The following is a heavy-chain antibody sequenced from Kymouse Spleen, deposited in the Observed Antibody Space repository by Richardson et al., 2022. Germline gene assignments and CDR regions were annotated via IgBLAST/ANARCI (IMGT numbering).Heavy chain of an antibody. CDR2: INHSGST. D-gene: IGHD3-3*01. CDR1: GGSFSGYY. CDR3: ARLYYDFWSGYFDY. J-gene: IGHJ4*02. Sequence: QVQLQQWGAGLLKPSETLSLTCAVYGGSFSGYYWSWIRQPPGKGLEWIGEINHSGSTNYNPSLKSRVTISVDTSKNQFSLKLSSVTAADTAVYYCARLYYDFWSGYFDYWGQGTLVTVSS. V-gene: IGHV4-34*01.